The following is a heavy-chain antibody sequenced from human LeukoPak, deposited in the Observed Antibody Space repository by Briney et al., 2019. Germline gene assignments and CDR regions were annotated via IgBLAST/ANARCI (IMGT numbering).Heavy chain of an antibody. D-gene: IGHD4-17*01. CDR3: ATQGTVTTADY. V-gene: IGHV1-69*02. CDR2: IIPILGVA. J-gene: IGHJ4*02. CDR1: GGTFSSYT. Sequence: SVKVSCKASGGTFSSYTISWVRQAPGQGLEWMGRIIPILGVANYAQKFQGRVTITADKSTSTAYMELSSLRSEDTAVYYCATQGTVTTADYWGQGTLVTVSS.